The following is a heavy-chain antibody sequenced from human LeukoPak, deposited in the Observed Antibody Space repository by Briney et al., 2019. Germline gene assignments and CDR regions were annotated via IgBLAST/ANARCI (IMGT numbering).Heavy chain of an antibody. D-gene: IGHD6-13*01. J-gene: IGHJ5*02. V-gene: IGHV3-30*02. CDR3: ARGIAAAGTSWFDP. CDR1: GFTFSSYN. Sequence: PGGSLRLSCAASGFTFSSYNMNWVRQAPGKGLEWVAFIRYDGSNKYYADSVKGRFTISRDNSKNTLYLRMNSLRAEDTAVYYCARGIAAAGTSWFDPWGQGTLVTVSS. CDR2: IRYDGSNK.